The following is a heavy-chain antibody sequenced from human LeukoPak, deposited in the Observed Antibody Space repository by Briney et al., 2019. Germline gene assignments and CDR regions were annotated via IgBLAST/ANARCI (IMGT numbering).Heavy chain of an antibody. CDR3: ARVVSSGYYYGLGYYYYYMDV. J-gene: IGHJ6*03. V-gene: IGHV1-69*13. CDR2: IIPIFGTA. CDR1: GGTFSSYA. Sequence: SVKVSCKASGGTFSSYAISWVRQAPGQGLEWMGGIIPIFGTANYAQKFQGRVTITADESTSTAYMELRSLRSDDTAVYYCARVVSSGYYYGLGYYYYYMDVWGKGTTVTVSS. D-gene: IGHD3-22*01.